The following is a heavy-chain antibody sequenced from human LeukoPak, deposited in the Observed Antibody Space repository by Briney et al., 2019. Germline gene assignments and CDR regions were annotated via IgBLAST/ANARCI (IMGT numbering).Heavy chain of an antibody. CDR1: GFTFSSYA. V-gene: IGHV3-48*02. CDR2: ISSSSRTI. Sequence: GGSLRLFCAVSGFTFSSYAMNWVRQAPGKGLEWVSYISSSSRTIYYADSVKGRFTISRDNAKNSLYLQMNSLRDEDTAVYYCARDYYDSSGYSPFDYWGQGTLVTVSS. J-gene: IGHJ4*02. D-gene: IGHD3-22*01. CDR3: ARDYYDSSGYSPFDY.